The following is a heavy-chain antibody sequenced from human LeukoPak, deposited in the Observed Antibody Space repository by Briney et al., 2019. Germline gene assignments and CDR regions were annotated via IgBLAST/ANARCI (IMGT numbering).Heavy chain of an antibody. J-gene: IGHJ4*02. CDR2: MYYSGNS. CDR1: GVSVGSAGYY. CDR3: ASQGYCSGGSCRDY. D-gene: IGHD2-15*01. V-gene: IGHV4-61*08. Sequence: SETLSLTCSVSGVSVGSAGYYWTWIRQPPGKGLEWIGYMYYSGNSNYNPFLKSRVTMSLDPSKNRFSLKLSSVTAADTAVYYCASQGYCSGGSCRDYWGQGTLVTVSS.